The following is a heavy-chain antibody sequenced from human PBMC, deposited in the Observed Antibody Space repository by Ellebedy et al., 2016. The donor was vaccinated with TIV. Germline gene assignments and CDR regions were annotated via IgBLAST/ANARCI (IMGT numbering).Heavy chain of an antibody. D-gene: IGHD3-10*01. J-gene: IGHJ4*02. CDR2: ISSSSSTI. CDR1: GFTFSSYS. V-gene: IGHV3-48*02. Sequence: GESLKISCAASGFTFSSYSMNWVRQAPGKGLEWVSYISSSSSTIYYADSVKGRFTISRDNAKNSLYLQMNSLRDEDTAVYYCARAVEVLLWFGEFEYWGQGTLVTVSS. CDR3: ARAVEVLLWFGEFEY.